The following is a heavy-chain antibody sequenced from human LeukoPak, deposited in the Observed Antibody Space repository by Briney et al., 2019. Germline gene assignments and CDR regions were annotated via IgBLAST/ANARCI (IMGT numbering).Heavy chain of an antibody. Sequence: PGGSLRLSCAASGFTFSDSVIHWVRHAAGKGLEWVGRIRSKTKSGETAYAASVKGRFTISRDDSKDTAYLQMNSLKPEDTAVYYCTSPAHDFDIWSGYYSLWGHGTQVTVSS. J-gene: IGHJ4*01. CDR2: IRSKTKSGET. CDR3: TSPAHDFDIWSGYYSL. CDR1: GFTFSDSV. V-gene: IGHV3-73*01. D-gene: IGHD3-3*01.